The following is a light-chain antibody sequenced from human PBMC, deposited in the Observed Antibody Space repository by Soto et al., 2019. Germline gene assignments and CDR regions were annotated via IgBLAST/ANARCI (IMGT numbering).Light chain of an antibody. CDR2: AAS. V-gene: IGKV3-15*01. CDR1: QSISSN. J-gene: IGKJ1*01. Sequence: EIVMTQSPATLSVSPGERATLSCRASQSISSNLAWYQQKPGQAPRLLISAASTRATGVPARFSGSGSGTEFTLTISSLQSDDCASYYCQQYNDWPTWTFGQRTKVEIK. CDR3: QQYNDWPTWT.